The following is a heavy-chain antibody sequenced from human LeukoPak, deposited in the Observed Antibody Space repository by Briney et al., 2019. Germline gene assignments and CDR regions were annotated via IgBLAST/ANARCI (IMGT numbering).Heavy chain of an antibody. J-gene: IGHJ3*02. CDR3: AKDLHYYYYDSSGSTKSGAFDI. V-gene: IGHV3-30*02. CDR1: GFTFSDYG. D-gene: IGHD3-22*01. CDR2: IRYDGSNK. Sequence: GGSLRLSCAASGFTFSDYGMHWVRQAPGKGLEWVAFIRYDGSNKYYADSVKGRFTISRDNSKNTLYLQMNSLRAEDTAVYYCAKDLHYYYYDSSGSTKSGAFDIWGQGTMVTVSS.